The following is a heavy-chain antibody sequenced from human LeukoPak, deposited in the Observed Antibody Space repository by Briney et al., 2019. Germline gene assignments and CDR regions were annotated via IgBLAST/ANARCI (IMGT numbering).Heavy chain of an antibody. CDR3: ARVYGSGSQKLYYFDY. J-gene: IGHJ4*02. V-gene: IGHV1-46*01. Sequence: ASVKVSCKASGYTFTSYYMHWVRQAPGQGLEWMGIINPSGGSTSYAQKFQGRVTMTRDTSTSTVYMELSSLRPEDTAVYYCARVYGSGSQKLYYFDYWGQGTLDTVSS. CDR2: INPSGGST. CDR1: GYTFTSYY. D-gene: IGHD3-10*01.